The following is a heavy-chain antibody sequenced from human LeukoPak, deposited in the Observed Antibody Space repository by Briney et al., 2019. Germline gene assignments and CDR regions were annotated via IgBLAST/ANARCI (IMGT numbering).Heavy chain of an antibody. CDR2: IYYSGST. V-gene: IGHV4-39*01. CDR3: ARHSGGGTMDY. CDR1: GGSISSSIYY. Sequence: SETLSLTCTVSGGSISSSIYYWGWIRQPPGKGLEWIGSIYYSGSTYYNPSLKSRVTISVDTSKNQFSLKLSSVTAAETAVYYCARHSGGGTMDYWGQGTLVTVSS. D-gene: IGHD1-1*01. J-gene: IGHJ4*02.